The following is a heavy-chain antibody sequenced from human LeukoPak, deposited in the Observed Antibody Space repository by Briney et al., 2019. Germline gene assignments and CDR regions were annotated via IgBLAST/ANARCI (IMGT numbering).Heavy chain of an antibody. V-gene: IGHV3-33*01. CDR3: ARDRDV. Sequence: GGSLRLSCAASGFTFSSYDMHWVRQAPGKGLEWVAVIWYDGINKYYVDSVKGRFTISRENSKNTLYLQMNSLRAEDTAVYYCARDRDVWGQGTLVTVSS. CDR1: GFTFSSYD. CDR2: IWYDGINK. J-gene: IGHJ4*02.